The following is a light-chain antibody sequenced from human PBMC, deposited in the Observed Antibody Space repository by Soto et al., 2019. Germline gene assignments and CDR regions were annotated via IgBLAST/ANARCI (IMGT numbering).Light chain of an antibody. V-gene: IGLV1-40*01. CDR1: SSNIGAGYD. J-gene: IGLJ2*01. CDR2: GNS. Sequence: QSALTQPPSVSGAPGQRGTISCTGSSSNIGAGYDVHWYQQLPGTAPKLLIYGNSNRPSGVPDRFSGSKSGTSASLAITGLQAEDEADYYCQSYDSSLSGSNVVFGGGTKLTVL. CDR3: QSYDSSLSGSNVV.